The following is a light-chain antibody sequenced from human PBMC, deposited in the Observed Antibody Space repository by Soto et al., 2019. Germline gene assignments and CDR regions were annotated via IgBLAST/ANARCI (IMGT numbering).Light chain of an antibody. CDR2: TNN. J-gene: IGLJ3*02. CDR1: SSNIGRDY. Sequence: QSVLTQPPSASGTPGQRVTISCSGGSSNIGRDYVYWFQQLPGTAPKLLIYTNNQRPSGVPDRFSGSKSGTSASLAISGLRSEDEADYCCAAWDDSLSAWVFGGGTQLTVL. V-gene: IGLV1-47*02. CDR3: AAWDDSLSAWV.